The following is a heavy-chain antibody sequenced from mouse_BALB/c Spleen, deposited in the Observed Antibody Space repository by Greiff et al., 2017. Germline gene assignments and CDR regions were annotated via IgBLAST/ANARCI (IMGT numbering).Heavy chain of an antibody. CDR1: GFTFSSFG. CDR2: ISSGSSTI. D-gene: IGHD1-1*01. CDR3: ARLGYGSYFDV. V-gene: IGHV5-17*02. J-gene: IGHJ1*01. Sequence: EVNVVESGGGLVQPGGSRKLSCAASGFTFSSFGMHWVRLAPEKGLEWVAYISSGSSTIYYADTVKGRFTIARDNPKNTPCLQMTSLRSEDTAMYYFARLGYGSYFDVWGAGTTLTVSS.